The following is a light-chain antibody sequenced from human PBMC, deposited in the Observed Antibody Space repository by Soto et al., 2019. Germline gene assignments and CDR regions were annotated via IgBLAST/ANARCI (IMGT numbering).Light chain of an antibody. CDR2: AAS. CDR3: QQSYSTPPT. J-gene: IGKJ2*01. Sequence: DIQMTQSPSSLSASVGDRVTITCRASQSISSYLNGYQQKPGKAPKLLIYAASSLQSGVPPRFRGSGSGTDFTLTISSLQPEDFATYYCQQSYSTPPTFGQGTKLEI. V-gene: IGKV1-39*01. CDR1: QSISSY.